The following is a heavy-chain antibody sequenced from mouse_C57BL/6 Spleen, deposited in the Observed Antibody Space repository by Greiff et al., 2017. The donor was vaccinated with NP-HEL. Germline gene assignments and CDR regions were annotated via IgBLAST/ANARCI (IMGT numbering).Heavy chain of an antibody. CDR2: ISSGGSYT. V-gene: IGHV5-6*01. D-gene: IGHD1-1*02. CDR3: ARHGGSGYFDY. Sequence: EVKLMESGGDLGKPGGSLKLSCAASGFPFSSYGMSWVRRTPDKRLEWVATISSGGSYTYYPDSVKGRLTISRDNAKNTLYLQMSSLKSEDTAMYYCARHGGSGYFDYWGQGTTLTVSS. J-gene: IGHJ2*01. CDR1: GFPFSSYG.